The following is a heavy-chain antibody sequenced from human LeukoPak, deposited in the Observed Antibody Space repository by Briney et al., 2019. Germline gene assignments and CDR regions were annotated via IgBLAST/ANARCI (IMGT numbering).Heavy chain of an antibody. CDR2: IYYSGST. CDR1: GGSISSSSYY. Sequence: SESLSLTCTVSGGSISSSSYYWGWIRQPPGKGLEWIGSIYYSGSTYYNPSLKSRVTISVDTSKNQFSLKLSSVTAADTAVYYCARQWRYCSSTSCGFDPWGQGTLVTVSS. V-gene: IGHV4-39*01. D-gene: IGHD2-2*01. J-gene: IGHJ5*02. CDR3: ARQWRYCSSTSCGFDP.